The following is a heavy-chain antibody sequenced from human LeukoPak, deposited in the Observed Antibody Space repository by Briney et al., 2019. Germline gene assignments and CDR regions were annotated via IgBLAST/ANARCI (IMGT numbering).Heavy chain of an antibody. D-gene: IGHD3-22*01. Sequence: GGSLKLSCAASGFTFSGSAMHWVRQASGKGLEWVGRIRGKTNSYATAYAASVKGRFTISRDDSKNTAYLQMNSLKTEDTAVYYCTRYYYDGSGYYYLFDYWGQGTLVTVSS. CDR1: GFTFSGSA. V-gene: IGHV3-73*01. J-gene: IGHJ4*02. CDR3: TRYYYDGSGYYYLFDY. CDR2: IRGKTNSYAT.